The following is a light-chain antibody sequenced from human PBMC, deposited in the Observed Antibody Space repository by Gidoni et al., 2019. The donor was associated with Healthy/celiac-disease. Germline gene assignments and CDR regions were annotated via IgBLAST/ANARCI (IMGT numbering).Light chain of an antibody. CDR1: QSVSSSY. J-gene: IGKJ2*01. Sequence: EIVLTQSPGTLSLSQGERATLSCRASQSVSSSYLAWYKQKPGPAPRLLIYGASSRATGIPYRFSGSGSGTDFTLTISRLEPEDFALYYCQQYGSSSYTFGQGTKLEIK. CDR3: QQYGSSSYT. V-gene: IGKV3-20*01. CDR2: GAS.